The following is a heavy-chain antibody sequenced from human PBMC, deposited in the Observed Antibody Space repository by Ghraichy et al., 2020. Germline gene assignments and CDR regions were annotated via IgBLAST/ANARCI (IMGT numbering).Heavy chain of an antibody. V-gene: IGHV3-23*01. CDR1: GFTFSSYA. CDR2: ISTSGAST. CDR3: AKEVWDQYSPPAH. Sequence: GESLNISCAASGFTFSSYAMSWVRQAPGKGLEWVSTISTSGASTYYADSVKGRFTISRDNSKNRLYLQMNGLRAEDTAVYYCAKEVWDQYSPPAHWGQGTLVTVSS. D-gene: IGHD1-26*01. J-gene: IGHJ4*02.